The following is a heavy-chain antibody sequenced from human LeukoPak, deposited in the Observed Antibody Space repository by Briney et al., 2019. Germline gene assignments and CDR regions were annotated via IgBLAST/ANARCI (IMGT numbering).Heavy chain of an antibody. CDR3: ARDRVAAGNYGMDV. CDR2: IWYDGSNK. J-gene: IGHJ6*02. V-gene: IGHV3-33*01. D-gene: IGHD6-25*01. Sequence: PGGSLRLSCAASGFTFSSYGMHWVRQAPGKGLEWVAVIWYDGSNKYYADSVKGRFTISRDNSKNTLYLQMNSLRAEDTAVYYCARDRVAAGNYGMDVWGQGTTVTVSS. CDR1: GFTFSSYG.